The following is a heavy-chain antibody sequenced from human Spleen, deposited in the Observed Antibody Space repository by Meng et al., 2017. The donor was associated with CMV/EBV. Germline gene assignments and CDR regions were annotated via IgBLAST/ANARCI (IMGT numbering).Heavy chain of an antibody. CDR1: GFTFSRYW. V-gene: IGHV3-23*01. CDR2: ISSGGGAT. D-gene: IGHD3-22*01. Sequence: GESLKISCVDSGFTFSRYWMTWVRQAPGKGLEWVSTISSGGGATYYADSVKGRFTISRDNSRNTLYLHMNSLRAEDTAVFYCARPTYYSDGGDYYYWGQGTLVTVSS. CDR3: ARPTYYSDGGDYYY. J-gene: IGHJ4*02.